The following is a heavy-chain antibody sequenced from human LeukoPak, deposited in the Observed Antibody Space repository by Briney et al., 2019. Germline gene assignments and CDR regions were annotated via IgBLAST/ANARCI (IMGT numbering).Heavy chain of an antibody. J-gene: IGHJ5*02. Sequence: GSLRLSCTASGFTFGDYVMSWVRQAPGKGLEWVSSISSSSSYIYYADSVKGRFTISRDNAKNTLYLQMNSLRAEDTAVYYCANMAVPALGQGTLVTVSS. V-gene: IGHV3-21*01. CDR2: ISSSSSYI. CDR3: ANMAVPA. D-gene: IGHD6-19*01. CDR1: GFTFGDYV.